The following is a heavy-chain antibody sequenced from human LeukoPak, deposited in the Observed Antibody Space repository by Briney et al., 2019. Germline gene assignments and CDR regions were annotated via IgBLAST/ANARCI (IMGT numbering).Heavy chain of an antibody. CDR3: ARVGCSSTSCYEAYWYFDL. D-gene: IGHD2-2*01. CDR2: IWYDGSNK. V-gene: IGHV3-33*01. Sequence: GGSLSLSCAASGFTFSSYGMHWVRQAPGKGLEWVAVIWYDGSNKYYADSVKGRFTISRDNSKNTLYLQMNSLRAEDTAVYYCARVGCSSTSCYEAYWYFDLWGRGTLVTVSS. J-gene: IGHJ2*01. CDR1: GFTFSSYG.